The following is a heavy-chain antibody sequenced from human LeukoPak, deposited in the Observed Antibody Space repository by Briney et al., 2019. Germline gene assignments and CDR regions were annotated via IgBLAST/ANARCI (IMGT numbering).Heavy chain of an antibody. CDR2: INPYGGSA. V-gene: IGHV1-46*01. Sequence: VASVKVSCKASGYTLMNYYMHWVRQAPGQGLEWMGIINPYGGSASYAQKFQGRVTMTRDTSTSTVYMELSSLRSEDTAVYYCARDPRLSSGYSTGILWYFDLWGRGTLVTVSS. CDR1: GYTLMNYY. CDR3: ARDPRLSSGYSTGILWYFDL. J-gene: IGHJ2*01. D-gene: IGHD3-22*01.